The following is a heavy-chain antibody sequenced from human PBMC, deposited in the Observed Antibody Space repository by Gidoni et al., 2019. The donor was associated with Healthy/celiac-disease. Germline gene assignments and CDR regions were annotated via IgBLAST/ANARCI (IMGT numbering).Heavy chain of an antibody. CDR3: ARVMVGFRLGPHRGWFDP. Sequence: QVQLQQWGAGLLKPSETLSLTCAVYGGSFSGYYWSWIRQPPGKGLEWIGEINHSGSTNYNPSLKSRVTISVDTSKNQFSLKLSSVTAADTAVYYCARVMVGFRLGPHRGWFDPWGQGTLVTVSS. CDR1: GGSFSGYY. J-gene: IGHJ5*02. D-gene: IGHD7-27*01. CDR2: INHSGST. V-gene: IGHV4-34*01.